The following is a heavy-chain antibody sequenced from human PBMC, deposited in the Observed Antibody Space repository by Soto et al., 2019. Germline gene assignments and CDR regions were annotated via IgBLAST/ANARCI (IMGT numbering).Heavy chain of an antibody. D-gene: IGHD2-2*01. CDR2: ISGSGGST. CDR3: AKVLSVVPAAMHYEAFDI. CDR1: GFTFSSYA. V-gene: IGHV3-23*01. Sequence: GGSLRLSCAASGFTFSSYAMSWVRQAPGKGLEWVSAISGSGGSTYYADSVKGRFTISRDNSKNTLYLQMNSLRAEDTAVYYCAKVLSVVPAAMHYEAFDIWGQGTMVTVSS. J-gene: IGHJ3*02.